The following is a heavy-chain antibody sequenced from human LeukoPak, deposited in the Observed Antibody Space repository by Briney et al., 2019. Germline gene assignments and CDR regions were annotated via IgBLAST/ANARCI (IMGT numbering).Heavy chain of an antibody. CDR1: GVSISTYY. D-gene: IGHD6-6*01. Sequence: SETLSLTCTVSGVSISTYYCSWIRQPPGKGLEWIGYISNSGSTNYSPSLKSRVTISLDTSKNQFSLKLTSVTAADTAVYYCARLYLHSSSSLAFDLWGQGTMVTVSS. CDR3: ARLYLHSSSSLAFDL. V-gene: IGHV4-59*08. J-gene: IGHJ3*01. CDR2: ISNSGST.